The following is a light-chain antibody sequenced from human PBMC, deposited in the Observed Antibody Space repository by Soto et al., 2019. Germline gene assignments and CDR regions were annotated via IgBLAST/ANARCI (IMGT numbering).Light chain of an antibody. Sequence: DSERTQSPAVMAASIGDRVTITCRASQGISNSLAWFQQKPGKVPKRLMYAASSLQSGVPSRFSGSGSGTEFTLTIRSLQPEDFATYYCLQHYTFPLTFGGGTIVAIK. J-gene: IGKJ4*01. CDR1: QGISNS. CDR2: AAS. V-gene: IGKV1-17*03. CDR3: LQHYTFPLT.